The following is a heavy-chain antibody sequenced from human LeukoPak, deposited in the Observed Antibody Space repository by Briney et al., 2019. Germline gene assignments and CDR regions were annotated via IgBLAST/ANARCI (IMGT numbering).Heavy chain of an antibody. CDR1: GFTFSSYE. Sequence: GSLRLSCAASGFTFSSYEMNWVRQAPGKGLEWVSYISSSGSTIYYADSVKGRFTISRDNAKNSLYLQMNSLRAEDTAVYYCARRLGYCSGGSCYWGQGTLVTVSS. CDR2: ISSSGSTI. J-gene: IGHJ4*02. V-gene: IGHV3-48*03. D-gene: IGHD2-15*01. CDR3: ARRLGYCSGGSCY.